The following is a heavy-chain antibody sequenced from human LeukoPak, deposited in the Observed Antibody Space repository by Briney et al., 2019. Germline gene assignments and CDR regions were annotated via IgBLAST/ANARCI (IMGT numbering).Heavy chain of an antibody. J-gene: IGHJ4*02. Sequence: GRSLRLSCAASGFSFSSFSMNWVRQATGKGLEWVSYISRDSDRKNYAASVKGRFPISRDNAKNSLYLQMNSLRDDDTAVYYCARDWEMATIAAAALGYWGQGTRVTVSS. CDR3: ARDWEMATIAAAALGY. CDR1: GFSFSSFS. D-gene: IGHD6-13*01. V-gene: IGHV3-48*02. CDR2: ISRDSDRK.